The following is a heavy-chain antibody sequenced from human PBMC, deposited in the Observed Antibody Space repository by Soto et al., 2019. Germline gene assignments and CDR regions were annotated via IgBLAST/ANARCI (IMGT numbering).Heavy chain of an antibody. CDR3: ARDHCSSTSCFFYYYYGMDV. D-gene: IGHD2-2*01. J-gene: IGHJ6*02. CDR2: ISYDGSNK. V-gene: IGHV3-30-3*01. Sequence: QVQLVESGGGVVQPGRSLRLSCAASGFTFSSYAMHWVRQAPGKGLEWVAVISYDGSNKYYADSVKGRFTISRDNSKNTLYLQMNSLRAEDTAVYYCARDHCSSTSCFFYYYYGMDVWGQGTTVTVPS. CDR1: GFTFSSYA.